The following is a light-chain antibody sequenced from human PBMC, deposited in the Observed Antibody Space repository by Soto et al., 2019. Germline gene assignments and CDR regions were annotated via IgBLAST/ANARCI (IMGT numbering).Light chain of an antibody. CDR2: EVS. V-gene: IGLV2-23*02. Sequence: QSALTQPASVSGSPGQSITISCTGTSSDVGSYNLGSWYQQHPGKAPKLMIYEVSKRPSGVSNRFSGSKSGNTASLTVSGLQAEDEADYYCCSYAGSSTLYVFGTGTKVTVL. CDR3: CSYAGSSTLYV. CDR1: SSDVGSYNL. J-gene: IGLJ1*01.